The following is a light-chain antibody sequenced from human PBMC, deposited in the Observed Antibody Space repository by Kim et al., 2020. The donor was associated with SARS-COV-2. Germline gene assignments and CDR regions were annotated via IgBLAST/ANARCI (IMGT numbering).Light chain of an antibody. Sequence: QSVLTQPPSVSGNPGQRVTISCSGSSSSVGDYPVSWYQQLPGMAPKLIIYGDDQRPSGVPDRFSGSKAGTSASLAINGLQPGDDGDYFCATWDDSLYGRVFGGGTQLTVL. J-gene: IGLJ3*02. CDR3: ATWDDSLYGRV. CDR2: GDD. CDR1: SSSVGDYP. V-gene: IGLV1-44*01.